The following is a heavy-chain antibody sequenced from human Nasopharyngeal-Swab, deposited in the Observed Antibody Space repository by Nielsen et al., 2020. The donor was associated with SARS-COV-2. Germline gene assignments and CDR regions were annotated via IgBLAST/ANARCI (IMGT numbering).Heavy chain of an antibody. CDR3: AKDGLVEAKGANWYFDL. Sequence: GESLKISCAASGFTFDDYTMHWVRQAPGKGLEWVSLISWDGGSTYYADSVKGRFTISRDNSKNSLYLQMNSLRTEDTALYYCAKDGLVEAKGANWYFDLWGRGTLVTVSS. V-gene: IGHV3-43*01. CDR2: ISWDGGST. CDR1: GFTFDDYT. J-gene: IGHJ2*01. D-gene: IGHD1-26*01.